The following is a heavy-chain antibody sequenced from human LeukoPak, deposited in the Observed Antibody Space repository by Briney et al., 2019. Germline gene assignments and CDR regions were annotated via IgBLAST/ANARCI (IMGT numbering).Heavy chain of an antibody. CDR3: ARDHPIQTMVRGVHAPYYYYYYMDV. D-gene: IGHD3-10*01. Sequence: SETLSLTCTVSGGSISSYYWSWIRQPAGKGLEWIGRIYTSGSTNYNPSLKSRVTISVDTSKNQFSLKLSSVTAADTAVYYCARDHPIQTMVRGVHAPYYYYYYMDVWGKGTTVTISS. CDR1: GGSISSYY. V-gene: IGHV4-4*07. J-gene: IGHJ6*03. CDR2: IYTSGST.